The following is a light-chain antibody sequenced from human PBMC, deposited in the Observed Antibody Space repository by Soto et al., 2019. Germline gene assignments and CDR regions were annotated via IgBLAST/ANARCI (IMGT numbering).Light chain of an antibody. V-gene: IGLV3-21*02. Sequence: SYELTQPPSVSVAPGQTARIACGGNNIGTKSVHWYQQKPGQAPVLVVYDDGDRPSGIPERFSGSNSGNTATLTISRVEAGDEAAYSCQVWDNGSDHWVFGGGTKLTVL. CDR3: QVWDNGSDHWV. CDR1: NIGTKS. CDR2: DDG. J-gene: IGLJ3*02.